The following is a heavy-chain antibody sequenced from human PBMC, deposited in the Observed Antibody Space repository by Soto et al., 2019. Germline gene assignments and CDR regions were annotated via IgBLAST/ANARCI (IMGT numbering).Heavy chain of an antibody. V-gene: IGHV3-11*01. CDR3: AGERGMVRDTSKYYYGLDV. D-gene: IGHD3-10*01. J-gene: IGHJ6*02. Sequence: QVQLVQSGGGLVKPGGSLRLSCAASGFTFSDYYMSWIRQAPERGLEWVSYVSSSGTIKYYADSVKGRFTISRDNTNNSLYLQMSSLRAEDTAVYYCAGERGMVRDTSKYYYGLDVWGQGTTVTVSS. CDR1: GFTFSDYY. CDR2: VSSSGTIK.